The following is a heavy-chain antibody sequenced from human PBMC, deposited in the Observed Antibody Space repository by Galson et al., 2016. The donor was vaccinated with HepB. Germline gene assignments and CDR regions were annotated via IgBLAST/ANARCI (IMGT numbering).Heavy chain of an antibody. D-gene: IGHD4/OR15-4a*01. Sequence: SLRLSCAASGFTFSSFTLHWVRRTPGKGLEWLALVSPDASENYYADSVKGRFTVSRDNSRNTLYLQMYSLRPGDTAIYYCARARVVRGIYDAFNMWGQGTLVTVSS. V-gene: IGHV3-30*04. CDR2: VSPDASEN. J-gene: IGHJ4*02. CDR1: GFTFSSFT. CDR3: ARARVVRGIYDAFNM.